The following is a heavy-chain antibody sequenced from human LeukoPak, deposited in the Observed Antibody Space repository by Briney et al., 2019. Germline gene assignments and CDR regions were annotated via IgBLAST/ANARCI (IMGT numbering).Heavy chain of an antibody. J-gene: IGHJ4*02. CDR2: ISGSGGST. Sequence: GGSLRLSCSASGFTFSSYALSWVRQAPGKGLEWVSAISGSGGSTYYADSVKGRFTISRDNSKNTLYLQMNSLRAEDTAVYYCAKLDTAMARYSYFDYWGQGTLVTVSS. CDR1: GFTFSSYA. D-gene: IGHD5-18*01. CDR3: AKLDTAMARYSYFDY. V-gene: IGHV3-23*01.